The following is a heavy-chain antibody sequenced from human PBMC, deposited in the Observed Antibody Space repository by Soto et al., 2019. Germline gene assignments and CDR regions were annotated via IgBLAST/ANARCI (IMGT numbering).Heavy chain of an antibody. CDR1: GYTFTSYG. CDR2: ISAYNGNT. V-gene: IGHV1-18*04. D-gene: IGHD3-22*01. CDR3: ARGNYDSSGSYPTYFDY. Sequence: QVQLVQSGSEVKKPGASVKVSCKASGYTFTSYGINWVRHAPGQGLEWMGWISAYNGNTVYAQKLQGRVTMTTDTSTSTAYMELRSLRSDDTAVHYCARGNYDSSGSYPTYFDYWGQGTLVTVSS. J-gene: IGHJ4*02.